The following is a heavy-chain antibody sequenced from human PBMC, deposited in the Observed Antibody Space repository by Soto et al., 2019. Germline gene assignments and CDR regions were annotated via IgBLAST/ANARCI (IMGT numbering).Heavy chain of an antibody. J-gene: IGHJ4*02. V-gene: IGHV1-24*01. CDR2: FDPEDGET. CDR1: GYTLTELS. D-gene: IGHD3-22*01. CDR3: ATGHYYDSSGYPDDY. Sequence: ASVKVSCKVSGYTLTELSMHWVRQAPGKGLEWMGGFDPEDGETIYAQKFQGRVTMTEDTSTDTAYMGLSSLRSEDTAVYYCATGHYYDSSGYPDDYWGQGTLATVSS.